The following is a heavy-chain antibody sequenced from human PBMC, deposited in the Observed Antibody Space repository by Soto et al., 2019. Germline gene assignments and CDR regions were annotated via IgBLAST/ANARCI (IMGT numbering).Heavy chain of an antibody. V-gene: IGHV3-30*18. CDR1: GFTFSSYG. J-gene: IGHJ5*02. Sequence: QVQLVESGGGVVQPGRSLRLSCAGSGFTFSSYGMHWVRQAPGKGLEWVAVILYDGSDKYYGDSVKGRFTISRDDSKNTLYLQMNSLRVEDTAIYYCAKTAGYDYVWGSSGLDPWGQGTLVTVSS. CDR3: AKTAGYDYVWGSSGLDP. D-gene: IGHD3-16*01. CDR2: ILYDGSDK.